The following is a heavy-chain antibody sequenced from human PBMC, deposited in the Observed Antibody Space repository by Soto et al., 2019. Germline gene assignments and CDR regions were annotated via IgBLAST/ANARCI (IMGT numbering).Heavy chain of an antibody. CDR3: AKDRQRMDV. J-gene: IGHJ6*02. CDR1: GFPFRTYG. D-gene: IGHD5-18*01. CDR2: ILSDGSSK. Sequence: QVHLVESGGGVVQPGRSLRLSCAGSGFPFRTYGFHWVRQAPGKGLEWVAVILSDGSSKYYADSVEGRFTISRDNSKNTLSLQMNSLRAEDTAVYYCAKDRQRMDVWGQGTTVIVSS. V-gene: IGHV3-30*18.